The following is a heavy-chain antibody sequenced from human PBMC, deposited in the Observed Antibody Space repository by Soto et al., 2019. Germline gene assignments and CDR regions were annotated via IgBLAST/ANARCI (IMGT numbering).Heavy chain of an antibody. Sequence: GGSLRLSCAASGFTFSDYYMSWVRQAPGKGLEWVSYISGSSSYNNSADSVKGRFNLSRDNAKKSLYLQMNSMRAGTTVFYYCAGGYYNSSGYKRFDHWGEGTLVSVSS. CDR1: GFTFSDYY. J-gene: IGHJ4*02. D-gene: IGHD3-22*01. V-gene: IGHV3-11*06. CDR2: ISGSSSYN. CDR3: AGGYYNSSGYKRFDH.